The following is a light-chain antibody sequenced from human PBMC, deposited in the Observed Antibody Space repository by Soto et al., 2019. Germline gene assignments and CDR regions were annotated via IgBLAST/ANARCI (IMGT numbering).Light chain of an antibody. CDR2: GAS. Sequence: IQLTQSPSSLSASVGDRVTISCRASQGIANFLAWYQQKPGKAPKLLIYGASTFQSGVPSRFSGSGSGTDFTLTIISLHPEDFATYYCQQLNSFPIPFGPWNKVDIK. CDR1: QGIANF. CDR3: QQLNSFPIP. V-gene: IGKV1-9*01. J-gene: IGKJ3*01.